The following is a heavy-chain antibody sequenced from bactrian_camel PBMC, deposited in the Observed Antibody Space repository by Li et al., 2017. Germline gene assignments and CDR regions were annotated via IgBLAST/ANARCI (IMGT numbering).Heavy chain of an antibody. D-gene: IGHD5*01. CDR2: LYSDGSNK. CDR1: GFTFSNNW. CDR3: ATDALHGLGSPSN. Sequence: HVQLVESGGGLVQPGGSLRLSCAASGFTFSNNWMHWVRQAPGKGLEWVSSLYSDGSNKYYSESVKGRFTISRDNAKNTVYLQMNSLKSEDTALYYCATDALHGLGSPSNWGQGTQVTVS. V-gene: IGHV3S6*01. J-gene: IGHJ4*01.